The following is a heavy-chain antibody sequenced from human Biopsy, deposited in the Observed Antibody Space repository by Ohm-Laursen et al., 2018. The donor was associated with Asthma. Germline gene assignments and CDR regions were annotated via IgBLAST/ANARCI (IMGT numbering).Heavy chain of an antibody. CDR3: AKRRGYSGHDNDY. D-gene: IGHD5-12*01. Sequence: SLRLSCAASGFMFRRFGMHWVCQAPGKGLEWVAVISYDGNHKFYEDSVKGRFTISRDNSKNTLYLQMNSLRTEDTAVYYCAKRRGYSGHDNDYWGQGTLVIVSS. CDR1: GFMFRRFG. J-gene: IGHJ4*02. V-gene: IGHV3-30*18. CDR2: ISYDGNHK.